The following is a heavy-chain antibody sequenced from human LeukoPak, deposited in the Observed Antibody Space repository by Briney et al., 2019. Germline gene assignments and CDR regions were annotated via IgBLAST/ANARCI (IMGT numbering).Heavy chain of an antibody. V-gene: IGHV1-46*04. CDR1: GDTFSSHY. J-gene: IGHJ4*02. CDR3: TRGSGSYSFDY. Sequence: ASVKVSCKASGDTFSSHYVHWVRQAPGQGPEWMGVIDPFGREIHYAQRLRGRVTMTRDTSASRVDMELSGLRSEDTAVYYCTRGSGSYSFDYWGQGTLVTVSS. CDR2: IDPFGREI. D-gene: IGHD3-10*01.